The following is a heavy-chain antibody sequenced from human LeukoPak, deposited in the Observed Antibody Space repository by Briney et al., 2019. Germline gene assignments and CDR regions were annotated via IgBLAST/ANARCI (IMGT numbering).Heavy chain of an antibody. Sequence: GGSLRLSCAASGFTFSSYAMHWVRQAPGKGLEWVAVISYDGSNKYYADSVKGRFTISRDNSKNTLYLQMNSLRAEDTAVYYCARDSRRYCSSTSCAVGYWGQGTLVTVSS. J-gene: IGHJ4*02. CDR2: ISYDGSNK. CDR3: ARDSRRYCSSTSCAVGY. V-gene: IGHV3-30-3*01. D-gene: IGHD2-2*01. CDR1: GFTFSSYA.